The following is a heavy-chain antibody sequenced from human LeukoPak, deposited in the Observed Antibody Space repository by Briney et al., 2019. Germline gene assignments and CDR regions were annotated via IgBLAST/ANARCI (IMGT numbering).Heavy chain of an antibody. CDR3: AKDLNGDYQVEEVY. J-gene: IGHJ4*02. V-gene: IGHV3-30*18. CDR2: ISYDGSNK. CDR1: GFTFSSYG. D-gene: IGHD4-17*01. Sequence: GGSLRLSCAASGFTFSSYGMHWVRQAPGKGLEWVAVISYDGSNKYYADSVKGRFTISRDNSKNTLYLQMNSLRAEDTAVYYCAKDLNGDYQVEEVYWGQGTWVIVS.